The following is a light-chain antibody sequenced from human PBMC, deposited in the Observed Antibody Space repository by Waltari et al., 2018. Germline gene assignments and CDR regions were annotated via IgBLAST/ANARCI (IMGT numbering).Light chain of an antibody. Sequence: QSALPQPASVSGSPGQSITLSCTGTSSDLGNFNSVSWYQQHPGKAPKLMIFEVTNRPSGISNRFSGSKSDNTAFLTISGLQAEDEADYYCSSYSSSTSLCVFGTGTKVTVL. CDR3: SSYSSSTSLCV. CDR2: EVT. V-gene: IGLV2-14*01. CDR1: SSDLGNFNS. J-gene: IGLJ1*01.